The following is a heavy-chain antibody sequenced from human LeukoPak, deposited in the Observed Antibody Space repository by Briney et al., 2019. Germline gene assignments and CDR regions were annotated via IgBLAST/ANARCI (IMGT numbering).Heavy chain of an antibody. CDR3: ARDMMTPSHYYCMDV. CDR2: FYPNSGGT. V-gene: IGHV1-2*02. D-gene: IGHD3-16*01. Sequence: ASVKVSCKASGYTSTDDYLHWVRQAPGQGLEWMGWFYPNSGGTNYAQKFQGRVTMTRDTSISTAYMELSRLRSDDTAVYYCARDMMTPSHYYCMDVWGKGTTVAVSS. CDR1: GYTSTDDY. J-gene: IGHJ6*03.